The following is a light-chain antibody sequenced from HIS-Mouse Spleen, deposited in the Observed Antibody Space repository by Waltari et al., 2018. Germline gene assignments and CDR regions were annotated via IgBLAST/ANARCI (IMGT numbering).Light chain of an antibody. CDR1: SLRSSY. J-gene: IGLJ2*01. CDR3: NSRDSSGNHVV. CDR2: GKN. Sequence: SSELTQDPAVSVALGLTVRITCQGDSLRSSYASWYQQKPGQAPVLVISGKNNRPSGIPDRFSGSSSGNTASLTITGAQAEDEADYYCNSRDSSGNHVVFGGGTKLTVL. V-gene: IGLV3-19*01.